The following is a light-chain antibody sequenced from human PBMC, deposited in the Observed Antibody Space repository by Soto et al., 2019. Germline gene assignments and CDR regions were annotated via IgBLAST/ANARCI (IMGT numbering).Light chain of an antibody. J-gene: IGKJ1*01. V-gene: IGKV1-39*01. Sequence: DIHMTQSPSSLSASVGDRVTITCRARQSISSYLNWYQQKPGKAPKLLIYAASSLQSGVPSRFSGSGSGTDFTLTISSLQPEDFATYYCQQSYSTPPRTFVQGTKVDIK. CDR1: QSISSY. CDR3: QQSYSTPPRT. CDR2: AAS.